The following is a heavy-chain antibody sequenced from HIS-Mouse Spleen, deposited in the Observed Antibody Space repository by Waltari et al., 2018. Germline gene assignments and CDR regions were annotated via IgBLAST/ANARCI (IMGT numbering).Heavy chain of an antibody. Sequence: QLQLQESGPGLVKPSETLSLTCTVPGGSISSSSYYWGWIRQPPGKGLEWIGSIYYSGSTYYNPSLKSRVTISVDTSMNQFSLKLSSVTAADTAVYYCAREIPYSSSWYDWYFDLWGRGTLVTVSS. J-gene: IGHJ2*01. CDR2: IYYSGST. D-gene: IGHD6-13*01. CDR1: GGSISSSSYY. CDR3: AREIPYSSSWYDWYFDL. V-gene: IGHV4-39*07.